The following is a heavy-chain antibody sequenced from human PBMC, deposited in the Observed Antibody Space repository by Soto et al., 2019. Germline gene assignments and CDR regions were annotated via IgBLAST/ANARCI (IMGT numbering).Heavy chain of an antibody. D-gene: IGHD1-7*01. CDR3: ARVGGGYSNYD. CDR2: INPSGGST. Sequence: ASEKVSCKASGYTFTSYYMHWVRQAPGQGLEWMGIINPSGGSTSYAQKFQGRVTVTRDTSTSTVYLELSSLRSEDTAVYYCARVGGGYSNYDWGQGTLVTVSS. J-gene: IGHJ4*02. V-gene: IGHV1-46*01. CDR1: GYTFTSYY.